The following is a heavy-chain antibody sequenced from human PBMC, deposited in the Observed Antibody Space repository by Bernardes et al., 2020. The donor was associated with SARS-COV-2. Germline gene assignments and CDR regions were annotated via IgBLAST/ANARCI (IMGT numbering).Heavy chain of an antibody. CDR3: SRGLPARWRQLDFDY. Sequence: SLILSCTSSGFNFGDYGMSWFRQAPGKGLEWVGLIRSEAYGGTTEYAATVNGRFTVSRDDSKGVAYLQMNSLKSEDTAVYYCSRGLPARWRQLDFDYWGQGTLVSVSS. D-gene: IGHD5-18*01. J-gene: IGHJ4*02. CDR1: GFNFGDYG. V-gene: IGHV3-49*03. CDR2: IRSEAYGGTT.